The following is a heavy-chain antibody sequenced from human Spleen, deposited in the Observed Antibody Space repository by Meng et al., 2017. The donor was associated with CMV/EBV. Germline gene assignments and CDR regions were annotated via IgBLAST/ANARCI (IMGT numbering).Heavy chain of an antibody. D-gene: IGHD3-16*01. V-gene: IGHV5-51*01. J-gene: IGHJ2*01. CDR1: GFGVYTYW. Sequence: SGFGVYTYWIACERRMPRKSLEGMGIVCPGETDTRCSTTYKAQITISANESVNTANLQWSSLKASDTAVYYCARSYGGNYDDGYFELWGHGTLVTVSS. CDR2: VCPGETDT. CDR3: ARSYGGNYDDGYFEL.